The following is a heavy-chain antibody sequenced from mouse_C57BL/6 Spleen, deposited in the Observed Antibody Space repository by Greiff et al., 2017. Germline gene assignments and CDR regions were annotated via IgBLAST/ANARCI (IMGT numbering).Heavy chain of an antibody. CDR3: ASNNSAGLAY. Sequence: EVMLVESGGDLVKPGGSLKLSCAASGFTFSSYGMSWVRQTPDKRLEWVATISSGGSYTYYPDSVKGRFTISRDNAKNTLYLQMSNLKSEDTAMYYCASNNSAGLAYWGQGTLVTVSA. CDR2: ISSGGSYT. CDR1: GFTFSSYG. D-gene: IGHD1-3*01. V-gene: IGHV5-6*01. J-gene: IGHJ3*01.